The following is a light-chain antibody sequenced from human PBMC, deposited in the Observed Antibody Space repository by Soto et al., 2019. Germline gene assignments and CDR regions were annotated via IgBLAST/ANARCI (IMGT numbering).Light chain of an antibody. CDR2: HAS. J-gene: IGKJ1*01. CDR3: QQYSSYPT. CDR1: QGISNW. Sequence: DIPMTPSPSTPSASIVETVTVACRASQGISNWLAWYQQKPGKAPKLLIFHASSLESGVPSRFSGSGSGTEFTLTISSLQSDDFATYYCQQYSSYPTFGQGTKVDI. V-gene: IGKV1-5*01.